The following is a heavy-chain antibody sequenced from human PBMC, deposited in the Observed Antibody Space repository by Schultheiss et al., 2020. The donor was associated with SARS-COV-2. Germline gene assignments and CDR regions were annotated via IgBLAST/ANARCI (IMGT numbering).Heavy chain of an antibody. CDR3: ARKSEGGWSLYGMDV. CDR2: ISYDGSNK. D-gene: IGHD2-15*01. CDR1: GFTFSSYA. V-gene: IGHV3-30*04. Sequence: GGSLRLSCAASGFTFSSYAMHWVRQAPGKGLEWVAVISYDGSNKYYADPVKGRFTISRDNSKNTLYLQMNSLRADDTAMYYCARKSEGGWSLYGMDVWGQGTTVTVSS. J-gene: IGHJ6*02.